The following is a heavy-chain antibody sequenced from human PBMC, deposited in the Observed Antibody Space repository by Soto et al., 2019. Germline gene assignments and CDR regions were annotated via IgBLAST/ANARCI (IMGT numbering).Heavy chain of an antibody. CDR2: INYSGST. V-gene: IGHV4-30-4*01. J-gene: IGHJ4*02. CDR1: GGSISSGDYY. CDR3: ARDRGVAATTDY. Sequence: QVQLQESGPGLVKPSQTLSLTCTVSGGSISSGDYYWGWIRQPPGKGLEWIGYINYSGSTYYNPSLKSRVTISVDTSKNQYSLKLSSVTAADTAVYYCARDRGVAATTDYWGQGTLVTVSS. D-gene: IGHD1-26*01.